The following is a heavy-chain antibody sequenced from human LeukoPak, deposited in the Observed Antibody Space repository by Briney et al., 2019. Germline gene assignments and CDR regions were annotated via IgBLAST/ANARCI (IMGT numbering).Heavy chain of an antibody. D-gene: IGHD1-26*01. CDR1: GYTFTSYD. J-gene: IGHJ4*02. CDR3: ARGTPKWEPPGY. V-gene: IGHV1-8*01. CDR2: MNPNSGNT. Sequence: GASVKVSCKASGYTFTSYDINWVRQATGQGLEWMGWMNPNSGNTGYAQKFQGRVTMTRNTSISTAYMELSSLRSEDTAVYYCARGTPKWEPPGYWGQGTLVTVSS.